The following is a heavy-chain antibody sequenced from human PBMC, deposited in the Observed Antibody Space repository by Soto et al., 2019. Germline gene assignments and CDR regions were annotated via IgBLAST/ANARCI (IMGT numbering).Heavy chain of an antibody. V-gene: IGHV3-30*18. Sequence: GGSLILSCAASVFTFSSYGMHWFRQAPVKVLEWVAVISYDGSNKYYADSVKGRFTISRDNSKNTLYLQMNSLRAEDTAVYYCAKVESGGYYYYYYYGMDVWGQGTTVTVSS. D-gene: IGHD5-12*01. J-gene: IGHJ6*02. CDR2: ISYDGSNK. CDR3: AKVESGGYYYYYYYGMDV. CDR1: VFTFSSYG.